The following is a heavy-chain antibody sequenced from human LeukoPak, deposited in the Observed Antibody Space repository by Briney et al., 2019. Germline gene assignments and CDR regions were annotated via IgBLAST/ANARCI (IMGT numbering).Heavy chain of an antibody. CDR3: AAGTITMVRGEYYYYYYGMDV. CDR1: GFTFTSSA. J-gene: IGHJ6*02. Sequence: ASVKVSCKASGFTFTSSAMQWVRQARGQRLEWIGWIVVGSGNTNYAQKFQERVTITRDMSTSTAYMELSSLRSEDTAVYYCAAGTITMVRGEYYYYYYGMDVWGQGTTVTVSS. CDR2: IVVGSGNT. D-gene: IGHD3-10*01. V-gene: IGHV1-58*02.